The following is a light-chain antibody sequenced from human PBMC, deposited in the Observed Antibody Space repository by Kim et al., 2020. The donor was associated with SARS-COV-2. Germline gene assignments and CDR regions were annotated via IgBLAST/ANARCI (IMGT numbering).Light chain of an antibody. CDR2: GAS. V-gene: IGKV3-15*01. CDR1: QSVSSN. CDR3: QEYNNWPTAT. J-gene: IGKJ1*01. Sequence: EIVMTQSPATLSVSPGERATLSCRASQSVSSNLAWYQQKPGQAPRLLIYGASTRATGIPARFSGSGSGTEFTLTISSLQSEDFAVYYCQEYNNWPTATVGQGTKVDIK.